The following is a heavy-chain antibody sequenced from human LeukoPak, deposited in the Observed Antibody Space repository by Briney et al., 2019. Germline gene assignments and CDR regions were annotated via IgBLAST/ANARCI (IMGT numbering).Heavy chain of an antibody. D-gene: IGHD1-7*01. J-gene: IGHJ4*02. CDR1: GDSVSNNYAA. CDR2: TYYRTKWYN. Sequence: SQTLSLTCAISGDSVSNNYAAWNWIRQSPSRGLEWLGRTYYRTKWYNDYAVSVKSRITIKPDTSKNQFSLQLNSVTPEDTAVYYCARVDRAISITGTLGDWGQGTLVTVSS. V-gene: IGHV6-1*01. CDR3: ARVDRAISITGTLGD.